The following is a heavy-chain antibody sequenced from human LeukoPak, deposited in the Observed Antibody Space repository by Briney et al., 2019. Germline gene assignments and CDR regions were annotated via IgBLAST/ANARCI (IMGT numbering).Heavy chain of an antibody. V-gene: IGHV3-30*02. J-gene: IGHJ4*02. CDR1: GFTFSSYG. CDR2: IRYDGNNK. D-gene: IGHD3-22*01. CDR3: AKVVTTYYYDTSGYSDY. Sequence: PGGSLRLSCAASGFTFSSYGMHWVRQAPDKGLEWVAFIRYDGNNKYYVDSVKGRFTISRDNSKNTLYLQMNSLRAEDTAVYYCAKVVTTYYYDTSGYSDYWGQGTLVTVPS.